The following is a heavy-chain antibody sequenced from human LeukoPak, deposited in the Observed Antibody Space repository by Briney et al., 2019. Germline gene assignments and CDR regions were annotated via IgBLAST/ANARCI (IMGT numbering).Heavy chain of an antibody. V-gene: IGHV5-51*01. CDR3: ARLIRARAYMDV. Sequence: GESLKISCKGSGYTFSTYWIGWVRQMPGKGLEWMGTIYPSDSDTRYSPSFQGQVTISADKSISTAYLQWNSLKAADTAMYYCARLIRARAYMDVWGQGTTVTVSS. J-gene: IGHJ6*02. D-gene: IGHD3-16*02. CDR2: IYPSDSDT. CDR1: GYTFSTYW.